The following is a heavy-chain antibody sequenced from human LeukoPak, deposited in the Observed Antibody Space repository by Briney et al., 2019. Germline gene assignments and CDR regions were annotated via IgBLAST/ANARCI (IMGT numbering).Heavy chain of an antibody. CDR1: GGSISSYY. V-gene: IGHV4-59*01. CDR2: IYYSGST. CDR3: ARAEYDFWSGYPYYFDY. Sequence: SETLSLTCPGSGGSISSYYWSWIRPPPGKGLEWIGYIYYSGSTNYNPSLKSRVTIAVDTSKNQFSLKLSSVTAADTAVYYCARAEYDFWSGYPYYFDYWGQGTLVTVSS. D-gene: IGHD3-3*01. J-gene: IGHJ4*02.